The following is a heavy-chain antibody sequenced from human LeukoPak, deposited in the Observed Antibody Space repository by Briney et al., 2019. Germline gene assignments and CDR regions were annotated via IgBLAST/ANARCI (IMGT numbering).Heavy chain of an antibody. CDR2: ISYDGSNK. CDR3: AKGASVVVARYYYFDY. D-gene: IGHD2-15*01. J-gene: IGHJ4*02. CDR1: GFTFSSYG. V-gene: IGHV3-30*18. Sequence: GGSLRLSCAASGFTFSSYGMHWVRQAPGKGLEWVAVISYDGSNKYYADSVKGRFTISRDNSKNTLYLQMNSLRAEDTAVYYCAKGASVVVARYYYFDYWGQGTPVTVSS.